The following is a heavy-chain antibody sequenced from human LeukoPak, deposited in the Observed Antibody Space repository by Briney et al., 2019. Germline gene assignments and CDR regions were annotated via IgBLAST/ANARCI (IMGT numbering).Heavy chain of an antibody. D-gene: IGHD3-22*01. CDR1: GGSFSGYY. J-gene: IGHJ4*02. CDR2: INHSGST. V-gene: IGHV4-34*01. Sequence: KSSETLSLTCAVYGGSFSGYYWSWIRQPPGKGLEWIGEINHSGSTNYNPSLKSRVTISVDTSKNQFSLKLSSVTAADTAVYYCARGRVYYYYDSSGYPYYFDYWGQGTLVTVSS. CDR3: ARGRVYYYYDSSGYPYYFDY.